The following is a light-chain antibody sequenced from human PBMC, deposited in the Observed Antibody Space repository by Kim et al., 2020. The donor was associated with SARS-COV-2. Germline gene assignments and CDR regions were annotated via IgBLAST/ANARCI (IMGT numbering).Light chain of an antibody. CDR3: AAWDDSLNGVV. CDR2: SNK. Sequence: GQRVTISCSGSSSNIGINTVNWYQQLPGAAPKLLIYSNKERPSGVPDRISGSKSGTSASLAISGLQSEDEADYYCAAWDDSLNGVVFGGGTQLTVL. J-gene: IGLJ2*01. CDR1: SSNIGINT. V-gene: IGLV1-44*01.